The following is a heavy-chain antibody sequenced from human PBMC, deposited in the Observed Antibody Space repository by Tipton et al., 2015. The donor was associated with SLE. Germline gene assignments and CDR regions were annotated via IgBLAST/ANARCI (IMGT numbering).Heavy chain of an antibody. V-gene: IGHV3-30-3*01. J-gene: IGHJ4*02. CDR2: ISYDGISQ. CDR1: GFTFFTYA. D-gene: IGHD4-11*01. CDR3: AAGHDYSNY. Sequence: SLRLSCTASGFTFFTYAMNWVRQSPGKGLEWVALISYDGISQYYADSVKGRFTISRDNSKNTLYLQMNSLRAEDTAVYYCAAGHDYSNYWGQGTLVTVSS.